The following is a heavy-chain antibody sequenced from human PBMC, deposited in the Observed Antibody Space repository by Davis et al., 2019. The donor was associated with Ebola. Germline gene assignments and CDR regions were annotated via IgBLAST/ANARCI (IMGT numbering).Heavy chain of an antibody. CDR2: ISAYNGNT. V-gene: IGHV1-18*01. CDR3: AREWISDTAMAYYYYYGMDV. CDR1: GGTFSSYA. J-gene: IGHJ6*02. Sequence: ASVKVSCKASGGTFSSYAISWVRQAPGQGLEWMGWISAYNGNTNYAQKLQGRVTMTTDTSTSTAYMELRSLRSDDTAVYYCAREWISDTAMAYYYYYGMDVWGQGTTVTVSS. D-gene: IGHD5-18*01.